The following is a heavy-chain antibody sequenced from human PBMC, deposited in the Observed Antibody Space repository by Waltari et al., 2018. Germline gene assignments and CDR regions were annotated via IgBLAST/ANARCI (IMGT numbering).Heavy chain of an antibody. J-gene: IGHJ4*02. D-gene: IGHD5-18*01. CDR1: GFTFRSYW. V-gene: IGHV3-7*01. CDR2: IKQDGSEK. Sequence: EVQLVESGGGLVQPGGSLRLSCAASGFTFRSYWMSWVRQAPGKGREWVANIKQDGSEKYYVDSVKGRFTISRDNAKNSLYLQMNSLRAEDTAVYYCARDPHTAIDYWGQGTLVTVSS. CDR3: ARDPHTAIDY.